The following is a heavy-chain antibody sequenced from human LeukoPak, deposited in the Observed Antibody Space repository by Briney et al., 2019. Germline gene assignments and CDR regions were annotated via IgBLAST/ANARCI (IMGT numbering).Heavy chain of an antibody. CDR2: ISSGGDYK. CDR1: GFTFSSFS. D-gene: IGHD3-10*02. Sequence: KSGGSLRLSCAASGFTFSSFSMNWVRQAPGKGLEWVSSISSGGDYKHYADSVKGRLTISRDNAKNSLFLQMNSLRAEDTAVYYCAELGITMIGGVWGKGTTVTISS. V-gene: IGHV3-21*01. CDR3: AELGITMIGGV. J-gene: IGHJ6*04.